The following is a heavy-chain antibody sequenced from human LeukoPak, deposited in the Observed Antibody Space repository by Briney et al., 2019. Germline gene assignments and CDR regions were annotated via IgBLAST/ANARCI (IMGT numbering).Heavy chain of an antibody. V-gene: IGHV3-53*01. CDR2: IYSGGST. Sequence: GGSLRLSCAASGFTVSSNYMSWVRQAPGKGLEWVSDIYSGGSTYYADSVKGRFTISRDNSKNTLYLQMNSLRAEDTAVYYCARTSRVPAAKVGGFDYWGQGTLVTVSS. J-gene: IGHJ4*02. CDR1: GFTVSSNY. CDR3: ARTSRVPAAKVGGFDY. D-gene: IGHD2-2*01.